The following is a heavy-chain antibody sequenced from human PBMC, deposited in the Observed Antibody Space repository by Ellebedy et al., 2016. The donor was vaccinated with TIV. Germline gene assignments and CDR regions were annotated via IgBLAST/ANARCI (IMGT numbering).Heavy chain of an antibody. CDR1: GYPFPNYG. CDR3: ARDVPADAAALLDY. J-gene: IGHJ4*02. Sequence: AASVKVSCKASGYPFPNYGVSWVRQAAGQGLEWVGWISAYHGNTKYGQKFQGRISLTTDTSMGTAYMELRSLKSDDTGVYFCARDVPADAAALLDYWGQGTWVTVSS. CDR2: ISAYHGNT. V-gene: IGHV1-18*04. D-gene: IGHD2-2*01.